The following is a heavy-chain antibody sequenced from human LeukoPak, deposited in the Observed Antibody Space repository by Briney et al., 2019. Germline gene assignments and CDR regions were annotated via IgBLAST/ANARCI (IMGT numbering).Heavy chain of an antibody. Sequence: GGSVRLSCAASGFIFSSHAMSWVRQAPGKGLEWVSGMSGSGGSTYYADSVKGRFTISRDNSENTLYLQMTSLRAEDTAVYYCAKEYSYDSGGDAFDVWGQGTLVTVSS. CDR2: MSGSGGST. V-gene: IGHV3-23*01. J-gene: IGHJ3*01. CDR3: AKEYSYDSGGDAFDV. D-gene: IGHD3-22*01. CDR1: GFIFSSHA.